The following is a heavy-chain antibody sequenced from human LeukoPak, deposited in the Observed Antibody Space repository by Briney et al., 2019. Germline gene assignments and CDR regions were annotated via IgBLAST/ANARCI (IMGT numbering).Heavy chain of an antibody. J-gene: IGHJ4*02. V-gene: IGHV4-30-2*01. CDR1: GGSISSGGYS. D-gene: IGHD3-16*02. Sequence: TSQTLSLTCAVSGGSISSGGYSWSWIRQPRGKGLEWIGYIYHSGSTYYNPSLKSRVTISVDRSKNQFSLKLSSVTAADTAVYYCARSFVNTIGYWGQGTLVTVSS. CDR2: IYHSGST. CDR3: ARSFVNTIGY.